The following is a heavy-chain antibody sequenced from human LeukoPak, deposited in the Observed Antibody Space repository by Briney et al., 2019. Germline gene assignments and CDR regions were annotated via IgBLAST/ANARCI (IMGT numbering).Heavy chain of an antibody. CDR3: ARDRDSSGWYRAFDI. Sequence: AGGSLRLSCAASGFTFSDYYMSWIRQAPGKGLEWVSVIYSGGSTYYADSVKGRFTISRDNSKNTLYLQMNSLRAEDTAVYYCARDRDSSGWYRAFDIWGQGTMVTVSS. CDR2: IYSGGST. V-gene: IGHV3-53*01. CDR1: GFTFSDYY. D-gene: IGHD6-19*01. J-gene: IGHJ3*02.